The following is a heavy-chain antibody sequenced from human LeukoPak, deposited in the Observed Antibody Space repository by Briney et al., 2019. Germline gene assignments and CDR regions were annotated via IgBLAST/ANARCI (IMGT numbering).Heavy chain of an antibody. V-gene: IGHV4-4*07. CDR3: AREGITIFGVVSSLDH. CDR2: IYTSGST. D-gene: IGHD3-3*01. J-gene: IGHJ4*02. CDR1: GGSISSYY. Sequence: SETLSLTCTVSGGSISSYYWSWIRQPAGKGLEWIGRIYTSGSTNYNPSLKSRVTMSVDTSKNQFSLKLSSVTAADTAVYYCAREGITIFGVVSSLDHWGQGTLVTVSS.